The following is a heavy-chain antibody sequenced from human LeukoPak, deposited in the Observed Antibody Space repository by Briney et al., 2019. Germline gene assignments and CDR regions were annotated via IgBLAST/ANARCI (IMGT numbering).Heavy chain of an antibody. J-gene: IGHJ6*02. CDR3: ARLFPYYDFWSGYSSYGMDV. V-gene: IGHV4-34*01. D-gene: IGHD3-3*01. Sequence: SETLSLTCAVYGGSFSGYYWSWIRQPPGKGLEWIGEINHSGSTNYNPSLKSRVTISVDTSKNQFSLKLSSVTAADTAVHYCARLFPYYDFWSGYSSYGMDVWGQGTTVTVSS. CDR1: GGSFSGYY. CDR2: INHSGST.